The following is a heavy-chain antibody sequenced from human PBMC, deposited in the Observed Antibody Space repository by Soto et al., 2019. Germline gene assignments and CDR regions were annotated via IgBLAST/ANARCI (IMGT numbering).Heavy chain of an antibody. V-gene: IGHV4-59*08. CDR2: IYYSGSS. D-gene: IGHD6-19*01. Sequence: QVQLQESGPGLVKPSETLSLTCTVSGGSISSYYWSWIRQPPGKGLEWIGYIYYSGSSKYNPSLRSRVTISIDTPKNQFSLKLTSVTAADTAVYYCASAGYSSGWYRSWFDPWGQGTLVTVSS. CDR1: GGSISSYY. J-gene: IGHJ5*02. CDR3: ASAGYSSGWYRSWFDP.